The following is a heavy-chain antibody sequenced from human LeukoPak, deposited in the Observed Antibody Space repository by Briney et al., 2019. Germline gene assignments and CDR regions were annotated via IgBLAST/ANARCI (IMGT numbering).Heavy chain of an antibody. CDR3: ARDVYSGSYSYLDY. CDR2: IWYDGSNK. V-gene: IGHV3-33*01. CDR1: GFTFSSYG. Sequence: GGSLRLSCAASGFTFSSYGMHWVRQAPGKGLEWVAVIWYDGSNKYYADSVKGRFTISRDNSKITLYLQMNSLRAEDTAVYYCARDVYSGSYSYLDYWGQGTLVTVSS. D-gene: IGHD1-26*01. J-gene: IGHJ4*02.